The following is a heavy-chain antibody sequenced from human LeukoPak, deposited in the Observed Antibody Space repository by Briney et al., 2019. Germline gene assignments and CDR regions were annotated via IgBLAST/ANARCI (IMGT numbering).Heavy chain of an antibody. Sequence: GASVKVSCKASGYTFTGYYMHWVRQAPGQGLEWMGWINPNSGGTNYAQKFQGRVTMTRDTSISTAYMELSRLRSDDTAVYYCAREGPCSGGSCLQYYFDYWGQGTLVTVSS. CDR3: AREGPCSGGSCLQYYFDY. D-gene: IGHD2-15*01. CDR1: GYTFTGYY. CDR2: INPNSGGT. V-gene: IGHV1-2*02. J-gene: IGHJ4*02.